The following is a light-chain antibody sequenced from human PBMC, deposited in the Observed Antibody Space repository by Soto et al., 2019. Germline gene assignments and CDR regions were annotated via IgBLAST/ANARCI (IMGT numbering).Light chain of an antibody. J-gene: IGLJ1*01. CDR3: SSYTGSSTRDV. Sequence: QSVPTPPASVSGSTGQSISISCTRTSSDNGAYKYVSCYQQPPGKAPKLRIYEVSNRPSGVSNRCSGYKSGNTASLTISGLHAEDEGDYYCSSYTGSSTRDVFGSGTKVTVL. CDR1: SSDNGAYKY. V-gene: IGLV2-14*01. CDR2: EVS.